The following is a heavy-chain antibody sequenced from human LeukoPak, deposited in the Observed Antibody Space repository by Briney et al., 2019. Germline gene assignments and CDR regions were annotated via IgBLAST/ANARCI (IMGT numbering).Heavy chain of an antibody. V-gene: IGHV1-18*01. CDR1: GYTFTSYG. J-gene: IGHJ3*02. CDR3: ARTLTYCGGDCYPLVGDDAFDI. CDR2: ISAYNGNT. Sequence: ASVKVSCKASGYTFTSYGISWVRQAPGQGLEWMGWISAYNGNTNYAQKLQGRVTMTTDTSTSTAYMELRSLRSDDTAVYYCARTLTYCGGDCYPLVGDDAFDIWGQGTMVTVSS. D-gene: IGHD2-21*02.